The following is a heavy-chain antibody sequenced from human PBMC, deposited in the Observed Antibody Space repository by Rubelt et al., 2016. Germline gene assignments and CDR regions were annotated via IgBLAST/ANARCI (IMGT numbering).Heavy chain of an antibody. D-gene: IGHD3-16*01. J-gene: IGHJ5*02. CDR2: IYYSGST. V-gene: IGHV4-34*01. CDR3: ARLGPIGAEFDP. CDR1: GGSFSGYY. Sequence: QVQLQQWGAGLLKPSETLSLTCAVYGGSFSGYYWSWIRQPPGKGLEWIGSIYYSGSTYYNPSLKSLVTISVDTSKSQFSLKLSSVTAADTAVYYCARLGPIGAEFDPWGQGTLVTVSS.